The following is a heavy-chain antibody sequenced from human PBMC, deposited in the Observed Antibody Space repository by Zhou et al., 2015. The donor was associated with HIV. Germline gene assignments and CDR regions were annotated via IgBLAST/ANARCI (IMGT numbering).Heavy chain of an antibody. CDR2: ISAYNGNT. CDR1: GGTFSSYG. V-gene: IGHV1-18*01. CDR3: ARNPLNHYDSSGYVDYFDY. Sequence: QVQLVQSGAEVKKPGSSVKVSCKASGGTFSSYGISWVRQAPGQGLEWMGWISAYNGNTNYAQKLQGRVTMTTDTSTSTAYMELRSLRSDDTAVYYCARNPLNHYDSSGYVDYFDYWGQGTLVTVSS. D-gene: IGHD3-22*01. J-gene: IGHJ4*02.